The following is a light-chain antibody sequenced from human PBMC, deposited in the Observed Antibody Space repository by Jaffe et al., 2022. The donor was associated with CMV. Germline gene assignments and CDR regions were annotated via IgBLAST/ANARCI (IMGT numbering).Light chain of an antibody. CDR2: GNS. CDR3: QSYDSRLSGSV. Sequence: QSVLTQPPSVSGAPGQRVTISCTGSSSNIGARYDVHWYQQLPGTAPKLLIYGNSNRPSGVPDRFSGSKSGTSASLAITGLQAEDEADYYCQSYDSRLSGSVFGGGTKLTVL. J-gene: IGLJ3*02. CDR1: SSNIGARYD. V-gene: IGLV1-40*01.